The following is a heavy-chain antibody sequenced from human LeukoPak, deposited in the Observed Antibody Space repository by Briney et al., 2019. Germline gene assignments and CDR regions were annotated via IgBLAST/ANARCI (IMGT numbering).Heavy chain of an antibody. D-gene: IGHD6-19*01. Sequence: GASVRVSCKASGYTFTSYGISWVRQAPGQGLEWMGWISAYNGNTNYAQKLQGRVTMTTDTSTSTAYMELRSLRSDDTAVYYCARDRHSSGWYLADYWGQGTLVTVSS. CDR3: ARDRHSSGWYLADY. V-gene: IGHV1-18*01. CDR2: ISAYNGNT. J-gene: IGHJ4*02. CDR1: GYTFTSYG.